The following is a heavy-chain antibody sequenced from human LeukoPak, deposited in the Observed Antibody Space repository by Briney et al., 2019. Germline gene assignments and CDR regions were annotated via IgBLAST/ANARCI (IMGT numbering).Heavy chain of an antibody. CDR2: MNPNSGNT. J-gene: IGHJ5*02. V-gene: IGHV1-8*01. CDR1: GHTITSYD. CDR3: ARTGLRGVRLNWFDP. D-gene: IGHD3-10*01. Sequence: AAVKVSCKASGHTITSYDINWVRQATGQGLEWMGWMNPNSGNTGYAQKFQGRGIMTRNTSISTADMELSSLMAEDTAVYYCARTGLRGVRLNWFDPWGQGTLVTVSS.